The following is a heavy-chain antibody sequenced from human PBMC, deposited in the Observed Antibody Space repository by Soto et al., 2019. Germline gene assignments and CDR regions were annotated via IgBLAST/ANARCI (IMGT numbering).Heavy chain of an antibody. CDR3: ARGLGPTSGDGICP. V-gene: IGHV3-33*01. CDR2: IWYDGSNK. J-gene: IGHJ5*02. CDR1: GFTFSSYG. D-gene: IGHD3-10*01. Sequence: GGSLRLSCAATGFTFSSYGIHWVRQAPGKGLEWVAVIWYDGSNKYYADSVKGRFTISRDSSKNTLYLQMNSLRAEDTAVYYYARGLGPTSGDGICPWGQGALVTVSS.